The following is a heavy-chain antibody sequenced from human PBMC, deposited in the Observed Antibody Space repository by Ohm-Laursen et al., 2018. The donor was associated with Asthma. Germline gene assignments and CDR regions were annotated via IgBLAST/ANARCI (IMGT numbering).Heavy chain of an antibody. Sequence: SVKVSCKTPGGTFGTSVIGWVRQAPGQGLEWLGGINSDFGTSTYAQKFHDRFTITADESTSTVYMTLSSLTSEDTAVYYCARKAGSCITSNCYSLDFWGQGTLVTVSS. CDR3: ARKAGSCITSNCYSLDF. D-gene: IGHD2-15*01. CDR1: GGTFGTSV. CDR2: INSDFGTS. J-gene: IGHJ4*02. V-gene: IGHV1-69*13.